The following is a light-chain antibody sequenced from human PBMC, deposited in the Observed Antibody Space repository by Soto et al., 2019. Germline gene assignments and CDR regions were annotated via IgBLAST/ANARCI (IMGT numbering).Light chain of an antibody. V-gene: IGLV2-14*03. Sequence: QSALTQPASVSGSPGQSITISCTGTSCDVGGYNYVSWYQQHPGKAPKLMIYDVINRPSGVSNRFSGSKSGNSASLTISGLQAEDEADYYCSSYTSSSTYVVFGGGTKVTVL. J-gene: IGLJ2*01. CDR3: SSYTSSSTYVV. CDR1: SCDVGGYNY. CDR2: DVI.